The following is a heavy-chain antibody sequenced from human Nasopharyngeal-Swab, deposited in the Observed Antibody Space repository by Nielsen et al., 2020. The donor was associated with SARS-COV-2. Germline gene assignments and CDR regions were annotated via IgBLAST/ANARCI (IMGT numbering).Heavy chain of an antibody. D-gene: IGHD2-21*02. Sequence: WVRQAPGQGLEWMGWTSAYNGNTNYAQKLQGRVTMTTDTSTSTAYMELRSLRSDDTAVYYCARLYCGGDCYSEDYYGMDVWGQGTTVTVSS. CDR2: TSAYNGNT. J-gene: IGHJ6*02. CDR3: ARLYCGGDCYSEDYYGMDV. V-gene: IGHV1-18*01.